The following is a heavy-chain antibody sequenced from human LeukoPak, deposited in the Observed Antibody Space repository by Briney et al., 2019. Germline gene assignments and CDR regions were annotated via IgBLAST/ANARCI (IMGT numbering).Heavy chain of an antibody. D-gene: IGHD3-3*02. J-gene: IGHJ4*02. CDR1: GFTFNTYA. CDR3: AKDRHLWSGYSPQDYFDY. V-gene: IGHV3-23*01. Sequence: GGSLRLSCAASGFTFNTYAMSWVRQAPGKGLEWVSGIRGSGGSTYYADSVKGRFTISRDNSKNTLYLQMNSLRAEDTAVYYCAKDRHLWSGYSPQDYFDYWGQGTLVTVSS. CDR2: IRGSGGST.